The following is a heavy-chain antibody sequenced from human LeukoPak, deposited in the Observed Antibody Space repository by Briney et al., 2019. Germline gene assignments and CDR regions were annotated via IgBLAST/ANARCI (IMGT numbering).Heavy chain of an antibody. V-gene: IGHV3-23*01. J-gene: IGHJ4*02. CDR3: AKRGVVIRVILVGFHKAAYYFDS. Sequence: PGGSLRLSCAVSGITLSNYGMSWVRQAPGKGLEWVAGISDSGGSTSYADSVKGRFTISRDNPKNTLYPQMNSLRAEDTAVYFCAKRGVVIRVILVGFHKAAYYFDSWGQGALVTVSS. CDR1: GITLSNYG. D-gene: IGHD3-22*01. CDR2: ISDSGGST.